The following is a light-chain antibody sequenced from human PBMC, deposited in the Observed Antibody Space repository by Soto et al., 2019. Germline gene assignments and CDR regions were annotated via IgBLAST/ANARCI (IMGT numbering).Light chain of an antibody. CDR2: DVS. CDR3: SSYTSTNSL. Sequence: QSALPQPASVSGSPGESITISCTGTSSDVGAYNYVSWYQQHPGKAPKLMIYDVSNRPSGVSNRFSGSKSGNTASLTISGLQAEDEADYYCSSYTSTNSLFGGGTKLTVL. J-gene: IGLJ2*01. V-gene: IGLV2-14*03. CDR1: SSDVGAYNY.